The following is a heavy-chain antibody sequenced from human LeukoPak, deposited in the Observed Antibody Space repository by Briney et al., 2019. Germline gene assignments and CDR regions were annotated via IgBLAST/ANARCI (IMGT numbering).Heavy chain of an antibody. CDR1: GFTFSSYW. Sequence: PGGSLRLSCAASGFTFSSYWVHWVRQAPGKGLVWVSRINSDGSSTSYADSVKGRFTISRDNAKNTLYLQMNSLRAEDTAVYYCARAVVGTTAFDYWGQGTLVTVSS. V-gene: IGHV3-74*01. J-gene: IGHJ4*02. D-gene: IGHD1-26*01. CDR2: INSDGSST. CDR3: ARAVVGTTAFDY.